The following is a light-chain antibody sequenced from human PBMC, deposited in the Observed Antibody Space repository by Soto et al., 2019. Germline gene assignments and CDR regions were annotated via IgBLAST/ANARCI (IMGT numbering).Light chain of an antibody. CDR3: SSYTSSSTWV. Sequence: QSALTQPASVSGSPGQSITISCTGTSSDVGGYNYVSWYQQHPGKAPKLIIYEVSSRPSGVSNRFSGSKSGNTASLTISGLQAEDEADYYCSSYTSSSTWVFGGGTRSPS. CDR1: SSDVGGYNY. J-gene: IGLJ3*02. CDR2: EVS. V-gene: IGLV2-14*01.